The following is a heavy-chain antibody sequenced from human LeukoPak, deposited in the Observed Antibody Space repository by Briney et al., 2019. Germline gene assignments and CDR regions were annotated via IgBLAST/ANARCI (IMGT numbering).Heavy chain of an antibody. CDR1: IDSFSNYH. V-gene: IGHV4-34*01. CDR2: VNESGGT. Sequence: SETLSLTCAVYIDSFSNYHWNWIRQTPAKGMEWIGEVNESGGTNISPSLRSRVILSVDTSKNQFSLKLISVAVADTAIYYCARGQGATVPQVGKNWFDPWGQGTLVTVSS. J-gene: IGHJ5*02. D-gene: IGHD1-26*01. CDR3: ARGQGATVPQVGKNWFDP.